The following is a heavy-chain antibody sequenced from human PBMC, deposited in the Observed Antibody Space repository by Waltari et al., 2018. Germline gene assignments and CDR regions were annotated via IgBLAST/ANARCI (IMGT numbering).Heavy chain of an antibody. CDR1: GFTLSDFW. CDR3: GRDMFGPLDS. D-gene: IGHD3-10*02. CDR2: INEHATTI. Sequence: EVQLVESGGDLVQPGGSLRLPCAVSGFTLSDFWMHWFRQVPGKGLVWLARINEHATTINYAESVRGRCTIYRDYAQNTLYLQMNSLRVEDTAVYYCGRDMFGPLDSWGQGTLVTVSS. J-gene: IGHJ5*01. V-gene: IGHV3-74*01.